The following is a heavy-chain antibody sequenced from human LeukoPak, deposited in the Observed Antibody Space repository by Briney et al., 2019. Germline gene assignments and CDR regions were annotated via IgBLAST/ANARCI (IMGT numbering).Heavy chain of an antibody. CDR1: GGSISSYY. CDR3: ARVVSSGSHADY. Sequence: SETLSLTCTVSGGSISSYYWSWIRQPPGKGLEWIGYIYYSGSTNYNPSLKSRVTISVDTSKNQFSLKLSSVTAADTAVYYCARVVSSGSHADYWGQGTLVTVSS. V-gene: IGHV4-59*01. CDR2: IYYSGST. J-gene: IGHJ4*02. D-gene: IGHD3-10*01.